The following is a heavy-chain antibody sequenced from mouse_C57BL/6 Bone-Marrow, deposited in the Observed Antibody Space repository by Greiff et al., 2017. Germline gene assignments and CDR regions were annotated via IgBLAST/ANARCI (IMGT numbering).Heavy chain of an antibody. V-gene: IGHV5-9*01. CDR3: ARHGVYYYGSSYWFAY. J-gene: IGHJ3*01. D-gene: IGHD1-1*01. CDR2: ISGGGGNT. Sequence: EVKLMESGGGLVKPGGSLKLSCAASGFTISSYTMSWVRQTPEKRLEWVATISGGGGNTYYPDSVQGRYTISRYNANNTLYLQWSSLRSEDTALYYCARHGVYYYGSSYWFAYWGQGTLVTVSA. CDR1: GFTISSYT.